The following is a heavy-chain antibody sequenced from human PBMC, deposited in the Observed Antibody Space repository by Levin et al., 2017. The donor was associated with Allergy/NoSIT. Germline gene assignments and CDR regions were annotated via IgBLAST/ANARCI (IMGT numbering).Heavy chain of an antibody. V-gene: IGHV4-39*01. Sequence: SETLSLTCTVSGGSISSSSYYWGWIRQPPGKGLEWIGSIYYSGSTYYNPSLKSRVTISVDTSKNQFSLKLSSVTAADTAVYYCARRGIAVANGWFDPWGQGTLVTVSS. CDR1: GGSISSSSYY. CDR3: ARRGIAVANGWFDP. D-gene: IGHD6-19*01. CDR2: IYYSGST. J-gene: IGHJ5*02.